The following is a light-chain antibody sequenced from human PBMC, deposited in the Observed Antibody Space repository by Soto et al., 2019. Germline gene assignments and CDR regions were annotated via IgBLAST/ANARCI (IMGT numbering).Light chain of an antibody. Sequence: QSVLTQPASVSGSPGQSITISCTGSSSDVGGYDFVSWYQQHPGKVPKLMIYEVSNRPSGVSARFSGSKSGNTASLTISGLQAEDEADYYCSSYTSTSTLLFGGGTKVTVL. CDR1: SSDVGGYDF. J-gene: IGLJ2*01. V-gene: IGLV2-14*01. CDR2: EVS. CDR3: SSYTSTSTLL.